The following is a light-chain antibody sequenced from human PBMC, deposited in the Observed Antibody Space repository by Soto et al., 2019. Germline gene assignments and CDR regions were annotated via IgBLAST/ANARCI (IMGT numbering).Light chain of an antibody. V-gene: IGLV1-40*01. J-gene: IGLJ2*01. CDR3: QSYDNRLSGSV. Sequence: QSVLTQPPSVSGAPGQRVTISCTGSSSNIRAGYDVHWYQQLPGTAPKLLIYGNSNRPSGVPDRFSGSRSGTSASLAITGLQAEDEADYYCQSYDNRLSGSVFGGGTKLTVL. CDR1: SSNIRAGYD. CDR2: GNS.